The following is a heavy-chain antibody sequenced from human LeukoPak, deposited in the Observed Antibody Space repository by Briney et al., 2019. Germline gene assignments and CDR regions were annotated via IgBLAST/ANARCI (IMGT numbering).Heavy chain of an antibody. CDR2: IHSSGST. CDR1: GGSISNYY. J-gene: IGHJ3*02. D-gene: IGHD3-22*01. Sequence: SETLSLTCTVSGGSISNYYWTWIRQPPGKELEWIGYIHSSGSTNSNPSLSSRVTMSVDASKNQFSLKVTSVTAADTAVYYCARDRYYYDSSSYYSAFDTWGQGTMVTVSS. V-gene: IGHV4-59*01. CDR3: ARDRYYYDSSSYYSAFDT.